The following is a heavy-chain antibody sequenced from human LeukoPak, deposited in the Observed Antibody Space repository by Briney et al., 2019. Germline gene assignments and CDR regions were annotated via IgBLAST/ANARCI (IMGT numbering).Heavy chain of an antibody. J-gene: IGHJ4*02. D-gene: IGHD2-2*01. CDR3: AKVSVVVVPAAKWADY. CDR2: ISGSGGST. Sequence: GGTLRLSCAASGFTFSSYGMSWVRQAPGKGLEWVSAISGSGGSTYYADSVKGRFTISRGNSKNTLYLRMNSLRAEDTAVYYCAKVSVVVVPAAKWADYWGQGTLVTVSS. V-gene: IGHV3-23*01. CDR1: GFTFSSYG.